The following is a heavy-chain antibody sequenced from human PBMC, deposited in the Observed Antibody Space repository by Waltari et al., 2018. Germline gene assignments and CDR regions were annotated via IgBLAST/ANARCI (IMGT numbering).Heavy chain of an antibody. Sequence: EVQLLESGGGLVQPGGSLRLSCAASGFTFSSYAMSWVRQARGKGLEWVSAVSGSGGRTYYAAPVKGRFTISRDNSKNTLYLQMNSLRAEDTAVYYCAKVAVARWNCYFDLWGRGTLVTVSS. CDR1: GFTFSSYA. CDR3: AKVAVARWNCYFDL. J-gene: IGHJ2*01. D-gene: IGHD6-6*01. CDR2: VSGSGGRT. V-gene: IGHV3-23*01.